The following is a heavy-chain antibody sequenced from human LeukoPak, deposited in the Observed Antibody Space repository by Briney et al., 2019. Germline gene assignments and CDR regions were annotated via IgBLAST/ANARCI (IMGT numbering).Heavy chain of an antibody. CDR2: IYYSGST. J-gene: IGHJ6*02. D-gene: IGHD3-22*01. CDR1: GGSIRGYY. CDR3: ARHYYSYYYGMDV. V-gene: IGHV4-59*08. Sequence: SETLSLTCIVSGGSIRGYYWSWIRQPPGKGLEWIGYIYYSGSTKYNPSLKSRVTISVDTSKDQFSLKLRSVTAADTAVYYCARHYYSYYYGMDVWGQGTTVTVSS.